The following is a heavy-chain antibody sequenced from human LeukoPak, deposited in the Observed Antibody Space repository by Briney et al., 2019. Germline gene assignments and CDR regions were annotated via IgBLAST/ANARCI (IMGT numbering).Heavy chain of an antibody. J-gene: IGHJ4*02. CDR1: GYTFTGHY. Sequence: PGASVTVSCTASGYTFTGHYTHWVRQAPGQGLEWMGWINPNSGGTNYAQKFHGRVTMTRDTSISTAYMELNRLKSDDTAVYYCALLAASGTDYWGQGTLVTVSS. V-gene: IGHV1-2*02. D-gene: IGHD6-13*01. CDR2: INPNSGGT. CDR3: ALLAASGTDY.